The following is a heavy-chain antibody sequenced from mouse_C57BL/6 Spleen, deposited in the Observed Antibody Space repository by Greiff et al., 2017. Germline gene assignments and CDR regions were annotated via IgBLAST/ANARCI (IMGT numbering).Heavy chain of an antibody. CDR1: GYAFSSSW. CDR2: IYPGDGDP. CDR3: ARSGGNLYYCDY. V-gene: IGHV1-82*01. J-gene: IGHJ2*01. Sequence: VQLQQSGPELVKPGASVKISCKASGYAFSSSWMNWVQQRPGTGLEWIGRIYPGDGDPNYNGKFKGKATLTADKSSSTAYMQLSSLTSEDSAVYFCARSGGNLYYCDYWGQGTTLTVSS. D-gene: IGHD2-1*01.